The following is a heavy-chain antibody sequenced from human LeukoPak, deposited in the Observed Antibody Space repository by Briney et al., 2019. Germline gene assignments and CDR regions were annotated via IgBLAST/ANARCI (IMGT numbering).Heavy chain of an antibody. CDR1: GFTFSSYE. D-gene: IGHD1-26*01. J-gene: IGHJ4*02. V-gene: IGHV3-48*03. CDR2: ISSSGSTI. Sequence: GGSLRLSCEASGFTFSSYEMNWVRQAPGKGLEWVSYISSSGSTIYYADSVKGRFTISRDNAKNSLYLQMNSLRAEDTAVYYCASGGVVGATRYFDYWGQGTLVTVSS. CDR3: ASGGVVGATRYFDY.